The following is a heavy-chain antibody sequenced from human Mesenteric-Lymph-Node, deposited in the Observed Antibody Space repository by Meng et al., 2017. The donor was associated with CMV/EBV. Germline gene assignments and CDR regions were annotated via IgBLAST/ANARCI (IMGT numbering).Heavy chain of an antibody. Sequence: GGSLRLSCEASGFTFDNFAMSWVRQAPGKGLVWVSRINSDGSSTSYADSVKGRFTISRDNAKNTLYLQMNSLRAEDTAVYYCAREEAAADYYYYYGMDVWGQGTTVTVSS. D-gene: IGHD6-25*01. CDR1: GFTFDNFA. J-gene: IGHJ6*02. CDR2: INSDGSST. CDR3: AREEAAADYYYYYGMDV. V-gene: IGHV3-74*01.